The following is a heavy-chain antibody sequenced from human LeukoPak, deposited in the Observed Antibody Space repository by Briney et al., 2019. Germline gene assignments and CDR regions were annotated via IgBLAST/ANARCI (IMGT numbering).Heavy chain of an antibody. J-gene: IGHJ3*02. V-gene: IGHV3-21*01. CDR1: GFTFSSYG. CDR2: ISSSSSYI. Sequence: GGSLRLSCAASGFTFSSYGMSWVRQAPGKGLEWVSSISSSSSYIYYADSVKGRFTISRDNAKNSLYLQMNSLRAEDTAVYYCARRDGYNYSDAFDIWGQGTMVTVSS. D-gene: IGHD5-24*01. CDR3: ARRDGYNYSDAFDI.